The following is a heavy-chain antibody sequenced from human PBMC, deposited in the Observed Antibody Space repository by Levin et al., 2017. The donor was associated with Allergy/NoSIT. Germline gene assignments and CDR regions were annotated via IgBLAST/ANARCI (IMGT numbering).Heavy chain of an antibody. J-gene: IGHJ4*02. D-gene: IGHD6-25*01. CDR2: INHSGTT. Sequence: PSETLSLTCAVYGGSFSGYYWTWIRQPPGKGLEWIGEINHSGTTNYNPSLESRVAISVDTSKNQFSLKLSSVTAADTAVYYCAGIGAATPRYDFWGQGTLVTVSS. CDR3: AGIGAATPRYDF. CDR1: GGSFSGYY. V-gene: IGHV4-34*01.